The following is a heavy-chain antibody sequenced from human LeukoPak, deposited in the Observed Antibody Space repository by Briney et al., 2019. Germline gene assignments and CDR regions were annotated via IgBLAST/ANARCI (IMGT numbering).Heavy chain of an antibody. Sequence: PGGSLRLSCAASGFTFTKYALNWVRQAPGKGLEWVSGISGSGDTTYYADSVKGRFTISRDNSKNTLYLQMNSLRAEDTAVYYCARYCSSTSCTGAYYGMDVWGQGTTVTVSS. CDR1: GFTFTKYA. CDR3: ARYCSSTSCTGAYYGMDV. J-gene: IGHJ6*02. V-gene: IGHV3-23*01. CDR2: ISGSGDTT. D-gene: IGHD2-2*01.